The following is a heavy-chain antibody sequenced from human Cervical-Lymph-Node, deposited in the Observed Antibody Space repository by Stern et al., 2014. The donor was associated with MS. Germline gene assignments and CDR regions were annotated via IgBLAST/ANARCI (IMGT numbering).Heavy chain of an antibody. V-gene: IGHV3-53*01. D-gene: IGHD6-6*01. J-gene: IGHJ4*02. CDR2: IYSDGST. Sequence: EVQLVESGGDLVQPGGSLRLSCTVSGLSVSTNYMTWVRQAPGEGLDWVSVIYSDGSTYYAASVKGRFIISRDDSKNTLHLQMDSLRDEDTAVYYCARGGSSFSSLGFFDFWGLGTLVTVSS. CDR3: ARGGSSFSSLGFFDF. CDR1: GLSVSTNY.